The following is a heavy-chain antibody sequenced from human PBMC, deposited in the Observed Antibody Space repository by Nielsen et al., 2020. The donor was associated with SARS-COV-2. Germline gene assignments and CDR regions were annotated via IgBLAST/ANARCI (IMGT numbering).Heavy chain of an antibody. J-gene: IGHJ4*02. CDR3: ADVWGY. CDR2: FYYGGTT. V-gene: IGHV4-39*01. Sequence: SETLSLTCTVSGGSITTSNYYWGWIRQPPGKGLEWIGSFYYGGTTYQNPSLESRVTISVDTSKNQFSLKLNSVTAADTAVYYCADVWGYWGQGALVTVSS. D-gene: IGHD3-16*01. CDR1: GGSITTSNYY.